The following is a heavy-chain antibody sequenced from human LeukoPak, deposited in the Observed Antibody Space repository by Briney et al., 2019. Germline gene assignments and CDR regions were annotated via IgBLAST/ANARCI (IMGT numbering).Heavy chain of an antibody. Sequence: SETLSLTCTVSGGSISSHYWTWIRQSPGKGLEWIGDISNSGSTSYNPSLKSRVTISIDTSNNQFSLKLSSATAADTAVYYCGRDALVGYFSYYYMDVWGKGTTVTVSS. CDR1: GGSISSHY. D-gene: IGHD2-15*01. V-gene: IGHV4-59*11. CDR3: GRDALVGYFSYYYMDV. J-gene: IGHJ6*03. CDR2: ISNSGST.